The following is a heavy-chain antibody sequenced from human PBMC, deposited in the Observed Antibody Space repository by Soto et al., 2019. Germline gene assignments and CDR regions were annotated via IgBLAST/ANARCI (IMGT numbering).Heavy chain of an antibody. CDR3: ARSHAPYYYDTTGFFFGLDV. CDR2: MSFDETKK. CDR1: GFTFSNYA. D-gene: IGHD3-22*01. V-gene: IGHV3-30-3*01. Sequence: QVRLVESGGGVVQPGRSLRLSCAASGFTFSNYAMHWVRQAPGKGLEWVAGMSFDETKKYHADSVEGRFTISRDNSQNPPDLQMNSLRAEDPALSYCARSHAPYYYDTTGFFFGLDVWGQGTTVVVSS. J-gene: IGHJ6*02.